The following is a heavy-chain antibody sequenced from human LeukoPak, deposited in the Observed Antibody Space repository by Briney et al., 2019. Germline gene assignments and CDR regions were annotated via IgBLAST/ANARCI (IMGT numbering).Heavy chain of an antibody. D-gene: IGHD3-9*01. CDR2: ISAYNGNT. V-gene: IGHV1-18*04. CDR3: ARDTYYDILTGYYGKYWFDP. Sequence: GASVKVSCKASGYTFTDYYMHWVRQAPGQGLEWMGWISAYNGNTNYAQKLQGRVTMTTDTSTSTAYMELRSLRSDDTAVYYCARDTYYDILTGYYGKYWFDPWGQGTLVTVSS. J-gene: IGHJ5*02. CDR1: GYTFTDYY.